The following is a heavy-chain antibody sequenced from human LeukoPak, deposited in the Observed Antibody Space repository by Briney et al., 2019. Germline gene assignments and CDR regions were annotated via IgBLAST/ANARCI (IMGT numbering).Heavy chain of an antibody. Sequence: GASVKVSCKASGYTFTSYAISWVRQAPGQGLEWMGGIIPIFGTANYAQKFQGRVTITTDESTSTAYMELSSLRSEDTAVYYCARDRPDIVVVVAATYDAFDIWGQGTMVTVSS. CDR1: GYTFTSYA. D-gene: IGHD2-15*01. J-gene: IGHJ3*02. V-gene: IGHV1-69*05. CDR3: ARDRPDIVVVVAATYDAFDI. CDR2: IIPIFGTA.